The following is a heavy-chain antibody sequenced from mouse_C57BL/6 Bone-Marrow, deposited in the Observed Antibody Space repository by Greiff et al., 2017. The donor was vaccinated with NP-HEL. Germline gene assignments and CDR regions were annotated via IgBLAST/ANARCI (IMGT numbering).Heavy chain of an antibody. CDR3: ALYYYGSSPFAY. CDR2: IDPANGNT. J-gene: IGHJ3*01. Sequence: VQLKESVAELVRPGASVKLSCTASGFNIKNTYMHWVKQRPEQGLEWIGRIDPANGNTKYAPKFQGKATITADTSSNTAYLQLSSLTSEDTAIYYCALYYYGSSPFAYWGQGTLVTVSA. CDR1: GFNIKNTY. D-gene: IGHD1-1*01. V-gene: IGHV14-3*01.